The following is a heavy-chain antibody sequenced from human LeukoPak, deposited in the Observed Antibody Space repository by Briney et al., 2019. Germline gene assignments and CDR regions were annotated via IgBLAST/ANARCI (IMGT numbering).Heavy chain of an antibody. CDR1: GFTFSDYA. Sequence: PGGSLRLSCAASGFTFSDYAMTWVRQAPGKGLEWVSSITGSGGGSYYADSVKGRFTISRDNSKDTLYLHINTLGAEDTAIYYCAKERRNNAVAGPDYWGQGTLVTVSS. V-gene: IGHV3-23*01. D-gene: IGHD6-19*01. CDR2: ITGSGGGS. CDR3: AKERRNNAVAGPDY. J-gene: IGHJ4*02.